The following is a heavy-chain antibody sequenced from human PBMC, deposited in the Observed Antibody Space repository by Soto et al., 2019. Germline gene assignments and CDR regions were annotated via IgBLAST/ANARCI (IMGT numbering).Heavy chain of an antibody. CDR3: ATLTPPFDY. CDR2: IYRSGTT. V-gene: IGHV4-38-2*02. CDR1: GYSINSGYY. J-gene: IGHJ4*02. D-gene: IGHD3-9*01. Sequence: SETLSLTCTVSGYSINSGYYWGWVRQSPGKGLEWIGTIYRSGTTYYNPSLKSRVTISVDTSKNQFSLKLNSVTAADTAVYYCATLTPPFDYWGQGTLVTGS.